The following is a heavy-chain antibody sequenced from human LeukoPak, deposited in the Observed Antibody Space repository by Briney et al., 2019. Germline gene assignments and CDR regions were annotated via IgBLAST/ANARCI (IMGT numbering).Heavy chain of an antibody. J-gene: IGHJ5*02. Sequence: SETLSLTCTVSGGSISSGGYYWSWVRQHPGKGLEWIGYIYYSGSTYYNPSLKSRVTISVDTSKNQFSLKLSSVTAADTAVYYCARDVNYGDCYWFDPWGQGTLVTVSS. D-gene: IGHD4-17*01. CDR1: GGSISSGGYY. CDR2: IYYSGST. CDR3: ARDVNYGDCYWFDP. V-gene: IGHV4-31*03.